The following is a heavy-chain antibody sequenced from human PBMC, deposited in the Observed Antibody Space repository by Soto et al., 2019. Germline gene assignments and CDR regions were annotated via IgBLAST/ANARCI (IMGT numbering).Heavy chain of an antibody. Sequence: QVQLVESGGGVVQPGRYLRLSCAASGFTFSSYGMHWVRQAPGKGLEWVAFISYDGSNKYYADSVKGRFTISRDNSKNTLYLQMDSLRAEDTAVYYCAKDEGYSYGSTTLDYWGQRTLVTVSS. D-gene: IGHD5-18*01. V-gene: IGHV3-30*18. CDR3: AKDEGYSYGSTTLDY. CDR1: GFTFSSYG. CDR2: ISYDGSNK. J-gene: IGHJ4*02.